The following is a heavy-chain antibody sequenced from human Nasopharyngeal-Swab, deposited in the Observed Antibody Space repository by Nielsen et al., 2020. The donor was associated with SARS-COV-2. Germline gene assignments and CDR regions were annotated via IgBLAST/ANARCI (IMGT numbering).Heavy chain of an antibody. V-gene: IGHV4-61*02. Sequence: SETLSLTCPVSGGPISSDNYYWCWIRQPAGKGLEQLGRIFFSASTNYTPSLKSRVTISVDTSKNQFSLKLSSVTAADTAVYYCARAGIATPGSSWFDPWGQGALVTVSS. CDR1: GGPISSDNYY. D-gene: IGHD6-13*01. J-gene: IGHJ5*02. CDR3: ARAGIATPGSSWFDP. CDR2: IFFSAST.